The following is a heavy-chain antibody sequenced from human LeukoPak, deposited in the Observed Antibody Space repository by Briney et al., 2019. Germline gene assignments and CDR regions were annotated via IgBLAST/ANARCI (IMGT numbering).Heavy chain of an antibody. V-gene: IGHV1-3*01. CDR2: INAGNGNT. D-gene: IGHD3-10*01. Sequence: GASVKVSCKASGYTFTSYAMHWVRQAPGQRLEWMGWINAGNGNTKYSQKFQGRVTITRDTSASTAYMELSSLRSEDTAVYYCARELLWFGELLYVGMDVWGQGTMVTVSS. CDR3: ARELLWFGELLYVGMDV. CDR1: GYTFTSYA. J-gene: IGHJ6*02.